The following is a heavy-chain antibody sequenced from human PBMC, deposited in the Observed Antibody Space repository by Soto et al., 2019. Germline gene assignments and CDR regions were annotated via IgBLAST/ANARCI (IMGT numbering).Heavy chain of an antibody. CDR2: INPKSDDT. J-gene: IGHJ5*02. D-gene: IGHD4-4*01. CDR1: GYPFSDNQ. Sequence: ASVKVSCKXSGYPFSDNQIHWLRRAPGQGLEWMGRINPKSDDTNYAQKFQGRVTMTRDTSIDTAYLELTGLTSDDTATYYCARKHSLDYIRWGLDPWGQGTLVTVSS. CDR3: ARKHSLDYIRWGLDP. V-gene: IGHV1-2*02.